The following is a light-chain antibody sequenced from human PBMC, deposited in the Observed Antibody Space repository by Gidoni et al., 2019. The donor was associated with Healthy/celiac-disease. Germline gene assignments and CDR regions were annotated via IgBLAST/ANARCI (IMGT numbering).Light chain of an antibody. V-gene: IGKV3-11*01. CDR3: QQRSNWPPFT. J-gene: IGKJ3*01. Sequence: EIVLTQSPATLSLSPGERASLSCRASQSVSSYSAWYQQKPGPAPRLLIYDASNRATGIPARFSGSGSGTDFTLTISSLEPEDFAVYYCQQRSNWPPFTFGPGTKVEIK. CDR2: DAS. CDR1: QSVSSY.